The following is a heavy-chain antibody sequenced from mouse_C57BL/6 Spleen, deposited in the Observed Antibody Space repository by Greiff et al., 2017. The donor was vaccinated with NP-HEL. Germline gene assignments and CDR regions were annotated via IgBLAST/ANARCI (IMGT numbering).Heavy chain of an antibody. CDR3: ARSGDYSPYYVDY. CDR2: IHPNSGST. CDR1: GYTFTSYW. Sequence: QVQLQQPGAELVKPGASVKLSCKASGYTFTSYWMHWVKQRPGQGLEWIGMIHPNSGSTNYNEKFKSKATLTVDKSSSTAYMQLSSLTSEDSAVYNCARSGDYSPYYVDYWGQGTTLTVSS. V-gene: IGHV1-64*01. J-gene: IGHJ2*01. D-gene: IGHD2-13*01.